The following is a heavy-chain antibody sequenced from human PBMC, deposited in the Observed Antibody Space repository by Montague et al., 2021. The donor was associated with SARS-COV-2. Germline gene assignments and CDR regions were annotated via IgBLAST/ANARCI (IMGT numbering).Heavy chain of an antibody. V-gene: IGHV3-48*03. D-gene: IGHD3-9*01. J-gene: IGHJ4*02. CDR3: ARDCAYYDILTGYSPKGGFDY. CDR2: ISSSGSTI. CDR1: GFTFSRYE. Sequence: SLRLSCAASGFTFSRYEMNWARQAPGQGLGWVSYISSSGSTIYYADSVKGRFTISRDNAKNSLYLQMNSLRAEDTAVYYCARDCAYYDILTGYSPKGGFDYWGQGTLVTVSS.